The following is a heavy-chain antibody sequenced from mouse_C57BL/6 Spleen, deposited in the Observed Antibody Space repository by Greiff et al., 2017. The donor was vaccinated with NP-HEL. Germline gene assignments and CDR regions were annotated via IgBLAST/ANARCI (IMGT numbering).Heavy chain of an antibody. V-gene: IGHV1-50*01. Sequence: QVQLQQPGADLVKPGTSVKLSCKASGYTFTNYWMQWVKQRPGQGLEWIGEIDPSDSHTNYNQKFKGKATLTVDTSSSTAYLQLSSLTSEDSAVYYCARDYDNSPWFAYWGQGTLVTVSA. CDR1: GYTFTNYW. J-gene: IGHJ3*01. CDR3: ARDYDNSPWFAY. D-gene: IGHD1-1*01. CDR2: IDPSDSHT.